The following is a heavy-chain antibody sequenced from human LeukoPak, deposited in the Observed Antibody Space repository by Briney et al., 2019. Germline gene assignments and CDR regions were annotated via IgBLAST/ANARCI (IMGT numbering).Heavy chain of an antibody. D-gene: IGHD2-8*02. CDR3: ARGFTDIYYYYYYMDV. V-gene: IGHV4-34*01. CDR1: GGSFSGYY. Sequence: PSETLSLTCAVYGGSFSGYYWSWIRQPPGKGLEWIGEINHSGSTNYNPSLKSRVTISVDTSKNQFSLKLSSVTAADTAVYYCARGFTDIYYYYYYMDVWGEGTTVTVSS. J-gene: IGHJ6*03. CDR2: INHSGST.